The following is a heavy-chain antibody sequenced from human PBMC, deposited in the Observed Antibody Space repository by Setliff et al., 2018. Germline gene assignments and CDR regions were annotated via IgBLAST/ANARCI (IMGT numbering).Heavy chain of an antibody. CDR3: AKGGDWDDQHYAFDI. CDR2: ISDTAIGI. CDR1: GFTFNTYA. Sequence: GGSLRLSCAASGFTFNTYAMSWVRQPPGKGLEWVSSISDTAIGIYYAGSVRGRFTISRDNSKKTLFLQMNSLRVEDTAIYFCAKGGDWDDQHYAFDIWGQGTMVTVSS. D-gene: IGHD1-1*01. V-gene: IGHV3-23*01. J-gene: IGHJ3*02.